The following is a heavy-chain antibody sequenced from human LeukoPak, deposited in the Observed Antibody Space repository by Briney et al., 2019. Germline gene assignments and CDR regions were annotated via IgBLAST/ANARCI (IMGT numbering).Heavy chain of an antibody. D-gene: IGHD3-3*01. CDR2: INHSGST. CDR1: GGSISSSSYY. Sequence: SETLSLTCTVSGGSISSSSYYWGWIRQPPGKGLEWIGEINHSGSTNYNPSLKSRVTISVDTSKNQFSLKLSSVTAADTAVYYCARGGRITIFGVVIPRRGYFDYWGQGTLVTVSS. J-gene: IGHJ4*02. V-gene: IGHV4-39*07. CDR3: ARGGRITIFGVVIPRRGYFDY.